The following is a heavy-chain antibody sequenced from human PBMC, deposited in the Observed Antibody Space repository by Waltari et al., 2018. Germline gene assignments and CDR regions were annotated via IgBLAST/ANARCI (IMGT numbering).Heavy chain of an antibody. Sequence: QVQLVQSGAEVRKPGASVRVPCKTSGYTFTAYLLHWVRQAPGHGLEWMGGVNPNSGGTNYGQKFQGRVTITRDTSISTAYVELSRLTSDDTAVYYCARELEGGYFDYWGQGTLVTVSS. CDR2: VNPNSGGT. J-gene: IGHJ4*02. CDR1: GYTFTAYL. D-gene: IGHD3-16*01. CDR3: ARELEGGYFDY. V-gene: IGHV1-2*02.